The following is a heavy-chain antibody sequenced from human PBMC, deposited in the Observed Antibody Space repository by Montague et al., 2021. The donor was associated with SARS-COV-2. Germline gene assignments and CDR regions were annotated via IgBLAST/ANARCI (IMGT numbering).Heavy chain of an antibody. V-gene: IGHV3-74*01. CDR1: GFTFRSYW. CDR2: INSDGSST. Sequence: SLRLSCAASGFTFRSYWMHWVRQAPGKGLVWVSRINSDGSSTGYADSVKGRSTLSRDNAKNTLYLQMNSLRAEDTAVYYCARSIGDFWSGYEDYYSAMGVWGQGTTVTVSS. CDR3: ARSIGDFWSGYEDYYSAMGV. J-gene: IGHJ6*02. D-gene: IGHD3-3*01.